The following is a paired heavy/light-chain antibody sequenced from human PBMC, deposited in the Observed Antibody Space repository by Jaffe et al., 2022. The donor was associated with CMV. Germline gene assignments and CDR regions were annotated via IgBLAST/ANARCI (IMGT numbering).Light chain of an antibody. V-gene: IGLV1-44*01. CDR1: TSNIGSNT. CDR2: TSS. CDR3: AAWDDSLNGGWV. J-gene: IGLJ3*02. Sequence: QAVLTQPPSASGTPGQRVTISCSGSTSNIGSNTVNWYQQLPGTAPKLLIHTSSQRPSGVPDRFSGSKSGTSASLAISGLQSEDEADYYCAAWDDSLNGGWVFGGGTKVTVL.
Heavy chain of an antibody. D-gene: IGHD6-19*01. Sequence: EVQLVESGGGLVQPGGSLRLSCAASGFTFSIYEMNWVRQAPGKGLEWVSYISSSSSTIYYADSVKGRFTVSRDNAKSSLYLQMNSLRAEDTAVYYCVREGYSSGWPPDYWGQGTLVTVSS. V-gene: IGHV3-48*03. CDR3: VREGYSSGWPPDY. J-gene: IGHJ4*02. CDR2: ISSSSSTI. CDR1: GFTFSIYE.